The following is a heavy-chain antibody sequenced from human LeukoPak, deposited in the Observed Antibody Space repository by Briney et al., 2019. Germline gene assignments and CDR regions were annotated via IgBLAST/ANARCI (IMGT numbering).Heavy chain of an antibody. D-gene: IGHD6-13*01. CDR1: GFTFSSYS. J-gene: IGHJ6*03. V-gene: IGHV3-48*01. Sequence: GGSVRLSCAASGFTFSSYSMNWVRQAPGKGLEWVSYISSSSSIIYYADSVKGRFTISRDNAKNSLYLQMNSLRAEDTAVYYCARGPYSSSSWYHYYYMDVWGKGTTVTVSS. CDR3: ARGPYSSSSWYHYYYMDV. CDR2: ISSSSSII.